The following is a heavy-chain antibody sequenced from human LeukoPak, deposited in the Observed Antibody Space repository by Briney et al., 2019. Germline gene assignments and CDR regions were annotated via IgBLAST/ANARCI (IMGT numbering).Heavy chain of an antibody. CDR3: ASRSGGDYPYFDY. V-gene: IGHV3-53*01. Sequence: PGGSLRLSCAASGFTVSRNYMSWVRQAPGKGLEWVSVIYSGGSTYYADSVKGRFTISRDDSKNTLYLQMNSLRAEDTAVYYCASRSGGDYPYFDYWGQGTLVTVSS. J-gene: IGHJ4*02. CDR1: GFTVSRNY. D-gene: IGHD4-17*01. CDR2: IYSGGST.